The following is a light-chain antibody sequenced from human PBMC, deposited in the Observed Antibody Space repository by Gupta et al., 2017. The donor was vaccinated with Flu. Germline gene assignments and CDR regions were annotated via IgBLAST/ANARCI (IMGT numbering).Light chain of an antibody. CDR1: RSNIGLNN. J-gene: IGLJ3*02. CDR2: RND. CDR3: EAWEDSLSGLV. Sequence: QSVLTQPPSASRTPGQRVTISCSGSRSNIGLNNVYWYQQLPGAAPKLLIYRNDQRPSGVTDRAASSKSGTSDSLAIRALRSEEEAEDDCEAWEDSLSGLVFGGGTKLTVL. V-gene: IGLV1-47*01.